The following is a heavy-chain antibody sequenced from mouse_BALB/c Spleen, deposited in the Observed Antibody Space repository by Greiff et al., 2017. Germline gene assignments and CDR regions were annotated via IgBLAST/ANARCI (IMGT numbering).Heavy chain of an antibody. D-gene: IGHD2-4*01. CDR1: GFSLTSYG. CDR3: AKYYDPHGGFAY. J-gene: IGHJ3*01. V-gene: IGHV2-9*02. Sequence: QVQLKESGPGLVAPSQSLSITCTVSGFSLTSYGVHWVRQPPGKGLEWLGVIWAGGSTNYNSALMSRLSISKDNSKSQVFLKMNSLQTDDTAMYYCAKYYDPHGGFAYWGQGTLVTVSA. CDR2: IWAGGST.